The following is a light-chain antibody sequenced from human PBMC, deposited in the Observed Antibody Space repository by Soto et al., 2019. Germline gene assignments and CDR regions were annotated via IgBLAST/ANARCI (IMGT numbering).Light chain of an antibody. CDR2: GFT. CDR3: SSENVV. J-gene: IGLJ2*01. Sequence: QSALTQPASVSGSSGQSITISCTGTTSDIARYNFVSWYQQHRGKAPILIFFYGFTSRPSGVSDRFSGSKVGNTASLTISGLQAEDEAVYYCSSENVVFGGGTKVTV. V-gene: IGLV2-14*03. CDR1: TSDIARYNF.